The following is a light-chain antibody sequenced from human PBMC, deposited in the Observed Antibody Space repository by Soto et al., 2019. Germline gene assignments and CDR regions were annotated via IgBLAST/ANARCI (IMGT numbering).Light chain of an antibody. CDR1: SSDVGGYNY. Sequence: QSVLTQPRSVSGSPGQSVTISCTGTSSDVGGYNYVSWYQQHPGKAPKLMIYDVSKRPSGVPDRFSGSKSGNTASLTISGLQAEDEADYYCCSYAGSYTDWMFGGGTKLTVL. J-gene: IGLJ3*02. CDR3: CSYAGSYTDWM. V-gene: IGLV2-11*01. CDR2: DVS.